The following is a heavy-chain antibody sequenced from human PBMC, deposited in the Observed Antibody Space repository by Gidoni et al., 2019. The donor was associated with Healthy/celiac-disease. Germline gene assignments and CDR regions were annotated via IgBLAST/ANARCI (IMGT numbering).Heavy chain of an antibody. CDR2: IIGSGGST. Sequence: EVQLLESGGGLVQPGGSLRLSCAASGFTFSSSAMSWVRQAPGKGLEWVSAIIGSGGSTYYADSVKGRFTISRDNSKNKLYLQMNSLRAEDTAVYYCAKDHLLTMLVVVIQFGAFDIWGQGTMVTVSS. CDR3: AKDHLLTMLVVVIQFGAFDI. V-gene: IGHV3-23*01. CDR1: GFTFSSSA. J-gene: IGHJ3*02. D-gene: IGHD3-22*01.